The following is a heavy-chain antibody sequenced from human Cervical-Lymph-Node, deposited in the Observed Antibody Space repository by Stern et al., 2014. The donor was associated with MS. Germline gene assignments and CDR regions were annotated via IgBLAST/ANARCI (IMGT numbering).Heavy chain of an antibody. CDR2: IIPIFGTA. Sequence: VQLVESGAELTKPGSSVKVSCKASGGTFSSYAINWVRQAPGQGLDWMGGIIPIFGTANYAQKFQGRVTITADESTSTAYMELSSLRSDDTAVYYCARGLPGYHYDYWGQGTLVTVSS. V-gene: IGHV1-69*01. CDR1: GGTFSSYA. D-gene: IGHD1-1*01. CDR3: ARGLPGYHYDY. J-gene: IGHJ4*02.